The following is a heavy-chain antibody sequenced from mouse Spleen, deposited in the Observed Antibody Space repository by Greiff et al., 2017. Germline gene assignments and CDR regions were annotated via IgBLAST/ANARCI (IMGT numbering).Heavy chain of an antibody. J-gene: IGHJ2*01. Sequence: QQSCKASGYTFTSYWMQWVKQRPGQGLEWIGEIDPSDSYTNYNQKFKGKATLTVDTSSSTAYMQLSSLTSEDSAVYYCARSGDYGNYCDYWGQGTTLTVSS. CDR3: ARSGDYGNYCDY. V-gene: IGHV1-50*01. CDR2: IDPSDSYT. CDR1: GYTFTSYW. D-gene: IGHD2-1*01.